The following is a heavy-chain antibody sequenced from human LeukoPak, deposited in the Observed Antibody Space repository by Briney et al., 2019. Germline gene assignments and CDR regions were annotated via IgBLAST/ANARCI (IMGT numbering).Heavy chain of an antibody. CDR3: ARGQYSSSWYNWFDP. D-gene: IGHD6-13*01. CDR1: GGSFSGYY. V-gene: IGHV4-34*01. Sequence: SSETLSLTCAVYGGSFSGYYWSWIRQPPGKGLEWIGEINHSGSTNYNPSLKSRVTISVDTSKNQFSLKLSSVTAADTAVYYCARGQYSSSWYNWFDPWGQGTLVTVSS. CDR2: INHSGST. J-gene: IGHJ5*02.